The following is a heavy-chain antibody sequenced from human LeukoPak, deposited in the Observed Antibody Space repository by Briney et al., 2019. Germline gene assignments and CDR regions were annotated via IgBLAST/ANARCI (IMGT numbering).Heavy chain of an antibody. CDR3: ARDGLLWFGDSRTDF. Sequence: GGSLRLSCAASGFTFSSYGMHWVRQAPGKGLEWVANIKEDGSEKYYVDSVKGRFTISRDNAKNSLFLQMNSLRAEDTAVYYCARDGLLWFGDSRTDFWGQGTLVTVSS. CDR1: GFTFSSYG. J-gene: IGHJ4*02. CDR2: IKEDGSEK. D-gene: IGHD3-10*01. V-gene: IGHV3-7*01.